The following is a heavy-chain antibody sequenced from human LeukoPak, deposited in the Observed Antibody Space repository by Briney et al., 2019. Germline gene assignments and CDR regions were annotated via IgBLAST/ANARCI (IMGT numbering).Heavy chain of an antibody. CDR2: ISSTTRTI. Sequence: GGSLRLPCAASGFTFSTHNMNWVRQGPGKGLERVSYISSTTRTIYYADSVKGRFTISRDNAKNSLYLQMNSLRDEDTAVYYCARDRQQMDREGYFDLWGRGTLVTVSS. J-gene: IGHJ2*01. CDR3: ARDRQQMDREGYFDL. V-gene: IGHV3-48*02. CDR1: GFTFSTHN. D-gene: IGHD6-13*01.